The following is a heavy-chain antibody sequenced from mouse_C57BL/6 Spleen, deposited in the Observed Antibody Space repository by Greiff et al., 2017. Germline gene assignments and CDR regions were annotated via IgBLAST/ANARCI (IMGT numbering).Heavy chain of an antibody. V-gene: IGHV5-4*01. CDR3: AREDTTVVAPFAY. J-gene: IGHJ3*01. CDR1: GFTFSSYA. D-gene: IGHD1-1*01. CDR2: ISDGGSYT. Sequence: EVQVVESGGGLVKPGGSLKLSCAASGFTFSSYAMSWVRQTPEKRLEWVATISDGGSYTYYPDNVKGRFTISRDNAKNNLYLQMSHLKSEDTAMYYCAREDTTVVAPFAYWGQGTLVTVSA.